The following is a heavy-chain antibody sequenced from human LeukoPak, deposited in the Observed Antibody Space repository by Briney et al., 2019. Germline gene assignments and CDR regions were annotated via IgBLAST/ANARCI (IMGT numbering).Heavy chain of an antibody. CDR2: INHSGST. J-gene: IGHJ3*02. V-gene: IGHV4-34*01. Sequence: SETLSLTCAVYGGSFSGYYWSWVRQPPGKGLEWIGEINHSGSTNYNPSLKSRVTISVDTSKNQFSLKLTSVTAADTAVYYCARYRAFDIWGRGTLVTVSS. CDR3: ARYRAFDI. CDR1: GGSFSGYY.